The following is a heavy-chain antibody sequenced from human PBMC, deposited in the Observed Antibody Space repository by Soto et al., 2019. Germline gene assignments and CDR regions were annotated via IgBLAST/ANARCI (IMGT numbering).Heavy chain of an antibody. D-gene: IGHD3-16*01. CDR1: GGSISGYY. Sequence: KPSETLSLTCTVSGGSISGYYWSWIRQPPGEGLEWIGYMYNTGSTVYNPSFKSRVTISVDTSKNQFSLVLSAVTAADTAGHFCATTYASGFDTWGQGPMVT. CDR3: ATTYASGFDT. V-gene: IGHV4-59*01. CDR2: MYNTGST. J-gene: IGHJ3*02.